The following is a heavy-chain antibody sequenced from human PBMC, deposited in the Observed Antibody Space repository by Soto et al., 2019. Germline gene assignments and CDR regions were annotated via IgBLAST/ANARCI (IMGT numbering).Heavy chain of an antibody. CDR2: TYYRSKWYN. Sequence: KQSQTLSLTCAISGDSVSSNSAAWNWIRQSPSRGLEWLGRTYYRSKWYNDYAVSVKSRITINPDTSKNQFSLQLNSVTPEDMAVYYCAREVGSGWGMNWFDPWGQGTLVTVSS. CDR3: AREVGSGWGMNWFDP. D-gene: IGHD6-19*01. CDR1: GDSVSSNSAA. J-gene: IGHJ5*02. V-gene: IGHV6-1*01.